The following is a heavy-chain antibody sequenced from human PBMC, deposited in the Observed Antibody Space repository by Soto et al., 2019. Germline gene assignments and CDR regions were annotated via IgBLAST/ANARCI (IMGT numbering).Heavy chain of an antibody. Sequence: GGSLRLSCAASGFTFSSYAMHWVRQAPGKGLEWVAVISYDGSNKYYADSVKGRFTISRDNSKNTLYLQMNSLRAEDTAVYYCARGSDYTAPRGMAVWGQGTTVTVSS. V-gene: IGHV3-30-3*01. CDR2: ISYDGSNK. CDR3: ARGSDYTAPRGMAV. CDR1: GFTFSSYA. D-gene: IGHD4-4*01. J-gene: IGHJ6*02.